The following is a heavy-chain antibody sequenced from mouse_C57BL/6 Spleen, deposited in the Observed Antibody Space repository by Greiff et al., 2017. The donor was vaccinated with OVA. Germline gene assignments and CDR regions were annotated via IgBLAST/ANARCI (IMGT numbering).Heavy chain of an antibody. CDR2: IYPGDGDT. V-gene: IGHV1-82*01. CDR3: ARSPYFDY. CDR1: SYAFSSSW. Sequence: VQLQQSGPELVKPGASVKISCKASSYAFSSSWMNWVKQRPGKGLEWIGRIYPGDGDTNYNGKFKGKATLTADKSSSTAYMQLSSLTSEDSAVYFCARSPYFDYWGQGTTLTVSS. J-gene: IGHJ2*01.